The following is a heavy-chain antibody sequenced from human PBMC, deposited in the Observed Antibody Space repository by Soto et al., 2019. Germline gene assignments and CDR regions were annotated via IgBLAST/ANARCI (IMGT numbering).Heavy chain of an antibody. CDR3: ARDGTGCALDS. Sequence: QVQLQQWGAGLLKPSETLSLTCAVYGGSFSGYSWTWIRQPPGKGLEWIGEINHSGDTNYNPSLKSRVTISVDTSKNQFSLKLSSVTAADTAVYYSARDGTGCALDSWGQGTLVTVSS. V-gene: IGHV4-34*01. CDR1: GGSFSGYS. D-gene: IGHD2-8*02. CDR2: INHSGDT. J-gene: IGHJ4*02.